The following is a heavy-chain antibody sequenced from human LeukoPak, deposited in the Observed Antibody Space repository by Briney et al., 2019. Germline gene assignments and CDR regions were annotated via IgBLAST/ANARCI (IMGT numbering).Heavy chain of an antibody. Sequence: PSETLSLTCTVSGASTSSYLWTWIRQPAGKGLEWIGRVYPSGSTNYNPSLKNRVTISGDKSKNQFSLKLNSVTAADTAVYYCARDFLSSFTFDYWGQGALVTVSS. CDR1: GASTSSYL. CDR3: ARDFLSSFTFDY. CDR2: VYPSGST. D-gene: IGHD6-13*01. J-gene: IGHJ4*02. V-gene: IGHV4-4*07.